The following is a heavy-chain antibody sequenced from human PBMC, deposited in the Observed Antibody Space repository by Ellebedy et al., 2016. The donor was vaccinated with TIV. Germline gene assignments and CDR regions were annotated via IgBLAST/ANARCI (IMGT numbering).Heavy chain of an antibody. Sequence: GESLKISCAGSGFIFNLYAMSWVRQAPGRGLECVSIIDIGDTANYADSVKGRFTISRDSSQNTLFLQMTSLTIDDTAVYYCAAHLREGHYHGLDVWGPGTTVTVSS. CDR3: AAHLREGHYHGLDV. CDR2: IDIGDTA. V-gene: IGHV3-23*01. D-gene: IGHD1-26*01. CDR1: GFIFNLYA. J-gene: IGHJ6*02.